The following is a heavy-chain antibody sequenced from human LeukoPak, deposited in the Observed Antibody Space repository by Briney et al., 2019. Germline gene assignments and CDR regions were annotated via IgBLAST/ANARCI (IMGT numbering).Heavy chain of an antibody. CDR3: ARGLGYCSGGSCTNYYGMDV. CDR2: IYYSGST. J-gene: IGHJ6*02. V-gene: IGHV4-59*06. Sequence: SETLSLTCTVSGGSISSYYWSWIRQHPGKGLEWIGYIYYSGSTYYNPSLKSRVTISVDTSKNQFSLKLSSVTAADTAVYYCARGLGYCSGGSCTNYYGMDVWGQGTTVTVSS. CDR1: GGSISSYY. D-gene: IGHD2-15*01.